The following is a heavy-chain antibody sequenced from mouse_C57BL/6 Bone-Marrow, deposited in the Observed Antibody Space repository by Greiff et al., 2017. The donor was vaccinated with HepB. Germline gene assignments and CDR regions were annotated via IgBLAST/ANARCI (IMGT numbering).Heavy chain of an antibody. CDR1: GYTFTSYW. CDR2: IYPGSGST. Sequence: QVRLQQPGAELVKPGASVKMSCKASGYTFTSYWITWVKQRPGQGLEWIGDIYPGSGSTNYNEKFKSKATLTVDTSSSTAYMQLSSLTSEDSAVYYCARFYYGYDGAMDYWGQGTSVTVSS. V-gene: IGHV1-55*01. CDR3: ARFYYGYDGAMDY. D-gene: IGHD2-2*01. J-gene: IGHJ4*01.